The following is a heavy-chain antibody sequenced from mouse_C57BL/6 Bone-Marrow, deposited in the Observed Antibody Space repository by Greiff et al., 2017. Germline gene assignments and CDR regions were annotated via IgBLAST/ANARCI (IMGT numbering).Heavy chain of an antibody. D-gene: IGHD2-3*01. V-gene: IGHV2-6*03. CDR3: AREIYDGYGWFAY. J-gene: IGHJ3*01. CDR1: GFSLTSYG. Sequence: VKLMESGPGLVAPSQSLSITCTVSGFSLTSYGVHWVRQPPGKGLEWLVVIWSDGSTTYNSALKSRMSISKDNSKSQVFLKMNSLQTDDTAMYYCAREIYDGYGWFAYWGQGTLVTVSA. CDR2: IWSDGST.